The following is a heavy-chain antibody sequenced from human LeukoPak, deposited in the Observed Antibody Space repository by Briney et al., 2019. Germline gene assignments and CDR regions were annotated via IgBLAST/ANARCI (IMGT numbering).Heavy chain of an antibody. CDR3: ARDPRTPAFDF. Sequence: SQTLSLTCAISGDSISSNGAAWSWIRQSPARGLEWLGTTYYRSKWYNDYAVSVKSRITINPDTSKNQFSLQLNSVTPEDTAVYYCARDPRTPAFDFWGQGTLVTVSS. CDR2: TYYRSKWYN. D-gene: IGHD1-14*01. CDR1: GDSISSNGAA. V-gene: IGHV6-1*01. J-gene: IGHJ4*02.